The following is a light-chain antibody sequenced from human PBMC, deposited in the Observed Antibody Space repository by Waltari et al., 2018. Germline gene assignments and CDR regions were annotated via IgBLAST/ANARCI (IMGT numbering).Light chain of an antibody. Sequence: EIVLTQSPATLSLSPGETATLPCRASQSVSTYLTWYQQKPGQAPRLLIYDASRRATGIPARFSGSGSGTEFTLTISSLQSEDSAVYFCQQYDAWPPWTFGQGTKVEIK. CDR1: QSVSTY. V-gene: IGKV3D-15*01. J-gene: IGKJ1*01. CDR3: QQYDAWPPWT. CDR2: DAS.